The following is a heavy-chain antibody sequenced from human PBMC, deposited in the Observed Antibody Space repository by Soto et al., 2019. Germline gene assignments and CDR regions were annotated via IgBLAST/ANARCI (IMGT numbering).Heavy chain of an antibody. CDR3: AKEFEREVAMQGGFQYYYYMDV. V-gene: IGHV3-23*01. D-gene: IGHD1-1*01. J-gene: IGHJ6*03. Sequence: GGSLRLSCAASGFIFSSYAMSWVRQAPGKGLEWVSGIRSSGDITDYADSVKGRFTISRDSSKNTLYRQMIGLRAEDTAVYYCAKEFEREVAMQGGFQYYYYMDVWGKGTTVTVSS. CDR1: GFIFSSYA. CDR2: IRSSGDIT.